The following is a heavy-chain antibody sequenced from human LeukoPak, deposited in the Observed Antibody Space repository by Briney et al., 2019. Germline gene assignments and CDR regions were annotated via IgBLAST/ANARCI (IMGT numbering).Heavy chain of an antibody. V-gene: IGHV5-51*01. J-gene: IGHJ5*02. CDR2: IYAGVSDT. CDR3: ARRGATYSSGWYGVDWFDP. D-gene: IGHD6-13*01. CDR1: GYSFTSYW. Sequence: PGEPLKISCKGSGYSFTSYWIAWVRQMPGEGLEWMGIIYAGVSDTRYSPSFQGQVTISADKSISTAYLQWSSLKASDTAMYYCARRGATYSSGWYGVDWFDPWGQGTLVTVSS.